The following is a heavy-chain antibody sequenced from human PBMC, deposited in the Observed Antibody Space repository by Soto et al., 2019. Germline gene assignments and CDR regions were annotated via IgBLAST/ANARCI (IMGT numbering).Heavy chain of an antibody. V-gene: IGHV3-21*01. Sequence: PGGSLRLSCAASGFTFSSYSMNWVRQAPGKGLEGVSSISSSSSYIYYADSVKGRFTISRDNAKNSLYLQMNSLRAEDTAVYYCARDLGYCSGGSCYSGSWFDPWGQGTLVTVSS. CDR1: GFTFSSYS. D-gene: IGHD2-15*01. J-gene: IGHJ5*02. CDR3: ARDLGYCSGGSCYSGSWFDP. CDR2: ISSSSSYI.